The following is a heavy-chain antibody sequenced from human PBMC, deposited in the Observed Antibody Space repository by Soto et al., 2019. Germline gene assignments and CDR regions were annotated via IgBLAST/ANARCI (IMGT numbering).Heavy chain of an antibody. D-gene: IGHD2-15*01. Sequence: EVQLVESGGGLVKPGGSLRLSCAASGFTFSNAWMSWVRQAPGKGLEWVGRIKSKTDGGTTDYAAPVKGRFTISRDDSKNTLYLQMNSLTTEDTAVYYCTTRPPKVLVVVAATPNASDSWGQGTMVSVSS. J-gene: IGHJ3*02. CDR2: IKSKTDGGTT. CDR3: TTRPPKVLVVVAATPNASDS. V-gene: IGHV3-15*01. CDR1: GFTFSNAW.